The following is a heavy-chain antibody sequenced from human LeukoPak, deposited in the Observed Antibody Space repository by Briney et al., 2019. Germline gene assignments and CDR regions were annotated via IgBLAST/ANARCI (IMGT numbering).Heavy chain of an antibody. J-gene: IGHJ4*02. Sequence: ASVKVSCKVSGYTLTELSMHWVRQAPGKGLEWMGGFDPEDGETIYAQKFQGRVTTTEDTSTDTAYMELSSLRSEDTAVYYCATGGIAAAGIVYWGQGTLVTVSS. D-gene: IGHD6-13*01. CDR3: ATGGIAAAGIVY. CDR2: FDPEDGET. V-gene: IGHV1-24*01. CDR1: GYTLTELS.